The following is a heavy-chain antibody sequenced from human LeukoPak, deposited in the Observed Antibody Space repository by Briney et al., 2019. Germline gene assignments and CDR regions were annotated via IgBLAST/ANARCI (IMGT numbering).Heavy chain of an antibody. CDR2: ISSSSSTM. D-gene: IGHD2-2*01. CDR1: GFTFSSYS. CDR3: AGRLPLGCSSTSCYDY. J-gene: IGHJ4*02. Sequence: HAGGSLRLSCAASGFTFSSYSMNWVRQAPGKGLEWVSYISSSSSTMYYADSVKGRFTISRDNAKNSLYLQMNSLRAEDTAVYYCAGRLPLGCSSTSCYDYWGQGTLVTVSS. V-gene: IGHV3-48*01.